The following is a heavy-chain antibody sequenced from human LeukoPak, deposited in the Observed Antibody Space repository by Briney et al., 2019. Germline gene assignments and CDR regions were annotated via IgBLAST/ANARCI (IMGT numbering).Heavy chain of an antibody. V-gene: IGHV1-46*01. CDR2: INPSGGST. Sequence: VASVKVSCKASGYTFTSYYMHWVRQAPGQGLEWMGIINPSGGSTGYAQKFQGRVTITRNTSISTAYMELSSLRSEDTAVYYCARGDGYCSGGSCGNWFDPWGQGTLVTVSS. CDR1: GYTFTSYY. D-gene: IGHD2-15*01. CDR3: ARGDGYCSGGSCGNWFDP. J-gene: IGHJ5*02.